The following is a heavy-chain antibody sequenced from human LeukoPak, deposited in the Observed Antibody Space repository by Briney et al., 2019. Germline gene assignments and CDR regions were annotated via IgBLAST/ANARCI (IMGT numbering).Heavy chain of an antibody. D-gene: IGHD1-26*01. Sequence: GGSLRLSCAASGFDFSSNWMHWVRHAPGQGLVWVSRIKGDGISTNYADSVKGRFTISRDIAKNTLYLQMNSLRAEDTAVYYCARERGRGRDSPWFDYWGQGTLVTVSS. CDR1: GFDFSSNW. J-gene: IGHJ4*02. CDR2: IKGDGIST. V-gene: IGHV3-74*01. CDR3: ARERGRGRDSPWFDY.